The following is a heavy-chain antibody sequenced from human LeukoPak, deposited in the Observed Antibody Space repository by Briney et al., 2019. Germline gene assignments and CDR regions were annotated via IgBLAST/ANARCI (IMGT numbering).Heavy chain of an antibody. J-gene: IGHJ3*02. CDR1: GYTFTSYG. CDR2: ISAYNGNT. Sequence: ASVKVSCKASGYTFTSYGISWVRQAPGQGLEWMGWISAYNGNTNYAQKLQGRVTMTTDTSTSTAYMELRSLRSVNTAVYYCARGARYYYDSSGDAFDIWGQGTMVTVSS. V-gene: IGHV1-18*01. D-gene: IGHD3-22*01. CDR3: ARGARYYYDSSGDAFDI.